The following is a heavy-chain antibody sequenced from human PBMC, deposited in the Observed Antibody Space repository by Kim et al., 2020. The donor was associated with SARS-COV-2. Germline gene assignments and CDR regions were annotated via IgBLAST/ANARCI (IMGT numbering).Heavy chain of an antibody. J-gene: IGHJ2*01. CDR2: INHSGST. CDR1: GGSFSGYY. CDR3: ARSVGATDWYFDL. V-gene: IGHV4-34*01. D-gene: IGHD1-26*01. Sequence: SETLSLTCAVYGGSFSGYYWSWIRQPPGKGLEWIGEINHSGSTNYNPSLKSRVTISVDTSKNQFSLKLSSVTAADTAVYYCARSVGATDWYFDLWGRGTLVTVSS.